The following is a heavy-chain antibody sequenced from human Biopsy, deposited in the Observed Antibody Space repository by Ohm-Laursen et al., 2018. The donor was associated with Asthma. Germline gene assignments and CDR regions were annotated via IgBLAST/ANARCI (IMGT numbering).Heavy chain of an antibody. CDR3: ARAQDYYDSRGYYRSFDY. CDR2: IYYTGSD. CDR1: GGSVSTGSYY. D-gene: IGHD3-22*01. V-gene: IGHV4-61*01. J-gene: IGHJ4*02. Sequence: SDTLSLTCPVSGGSVSTGSYYWSWIRQPPGKGLEWLGYIYYTGSDNYNPSLKSRVTISVDTSKNQFSLRLNSVTAADTAVYYCARAQDYYDSRGYYRSFDYWGQGTLVTVSS.